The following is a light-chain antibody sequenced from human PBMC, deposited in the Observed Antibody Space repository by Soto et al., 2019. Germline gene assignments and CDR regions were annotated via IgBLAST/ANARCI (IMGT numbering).Light chain of an antibody. Sequence: DIVMTQSPDSLAVSLGERATINCKSSQSVLYSSNNKNYLAWYQQNPGQPPKLLIYWASTRESGVPDRFSGSGSGTDFTLTISNLQAEDVAVYYCQQYYSAPSWTFGQGTKVEIK. J-gene: IGKJ1*01. CDR2: WAS. CDR3: QQYYSAPSWT. CDR1: QSVLYSSNNKNY. V-gene: IGKV4-1*01.